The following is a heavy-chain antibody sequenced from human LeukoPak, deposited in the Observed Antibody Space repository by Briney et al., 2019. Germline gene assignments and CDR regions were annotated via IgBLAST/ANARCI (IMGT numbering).Heavy chain of an antibody. CDR2: IKEDGSEN. J-gene: IGHJ4*02. Sequence: PGGSLRLSCAASGFPFSRHWMSWVRQAPGKGLQWVANIKEDGSENYYVDSVKGRFTISRDNAKYSLYLQMNSLRVEDTAVYYCAAESSSSWEGHWGQGTLVTVSS. CDR3: AAESSSSWEGH. CDR1: GFPFSRHW. D-gene: IGHD6-6*01. V-gene: IGHV3-7*01.